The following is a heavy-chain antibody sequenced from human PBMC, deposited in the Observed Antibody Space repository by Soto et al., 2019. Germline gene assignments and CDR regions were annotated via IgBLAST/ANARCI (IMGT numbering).Heavy chain of an antibody. Sequence: EVQLVESGGGLVQPGGYLRLSCAASGCTFSSYAMNWVRQAPGKGLEWVSTISGSGGDTYYADSVKGRFSISRDNSKYTLSLQMDSLRAEDTAVYYCAKGGRSSSGLDFDYWGLGTLVTVSS. D-gene: IGHD6-6*01. CDR1: GCTFSSYA. V-gene: IGHV3-23*04. CDR2: ISGSGGDT. CDR3: AKGGRSSSGLDFDY. J-gene: IGHJ4*02.